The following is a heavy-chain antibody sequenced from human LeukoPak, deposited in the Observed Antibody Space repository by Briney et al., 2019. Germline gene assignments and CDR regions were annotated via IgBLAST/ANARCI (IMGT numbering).Heavy chain of an antibody. CDR2: INHSGTS. D-gene: IGHD6-19*01. J-gene: IGHJ4*02. CDR3: ARRFEAVAVDY. V-gene: IGHV4-34*01. CDR1: GGSFSDYY. Sequence: SETLSLTCGVYGGSFSDYYWSWIRQPPGKGLEWIGEINHSGTSNYNPSLKSRVTISIDTSKNQFSLKLSSVTAADTAVYYCARRFEAVAVDYWGQGTLVTVSS.